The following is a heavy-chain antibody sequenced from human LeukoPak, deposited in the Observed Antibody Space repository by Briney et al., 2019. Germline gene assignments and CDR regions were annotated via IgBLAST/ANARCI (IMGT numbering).Heavy chain of an antibody. Sequence: PGGSLRLSCATSGFTFTTFWMHWVRQAPAQGLVWVSRINHDGSSTNYANSVKGRLTISRDNAKNTVYLQMNSLRAEDTAVYYCVRDWGYDSSGNWQKYFDYWGQGTLVTVSS. D-gene: IGHD3-22*01. CDR2: INHDGSST. J-gene: IGHJ4*02. CDR1: GFTFTTFW. CDR3: VRDWGYDSSGNWQKYFDY. V-gene: IGHV3-74*01.